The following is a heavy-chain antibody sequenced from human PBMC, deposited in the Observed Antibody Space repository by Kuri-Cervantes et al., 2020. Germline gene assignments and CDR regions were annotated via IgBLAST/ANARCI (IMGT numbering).Heavy chain of an antibody. CDR2: IIPIFGTA. J-gene: IGHJ3*02. Sequence: SVKVSCKASGGTFSSYAISWVRQAPGQGLEWMGGIIPIFGTANYAQKIQGRVTITADESTSTAYMELSSLRSEDTAVYYCARQWLVREGDAFDIWGQGTMVTVSS. CDR1: GGTFSSYA. CDR3: ARQWLVREGDAFDI. V-gene: IGHV1-69*13. D-gene: IGHD6-19*01.